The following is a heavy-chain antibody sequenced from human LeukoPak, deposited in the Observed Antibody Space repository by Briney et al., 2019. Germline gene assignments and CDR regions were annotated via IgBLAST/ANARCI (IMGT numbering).Heavy chain of an antibody. J-gene: IGHJ6*03. V-gene: IGHV1-69*06. Sequence: ASVKVSCKACGGTFSSYAISRVRHAPGEGLEWIVGIIPIFGTANYALKIQGRVPITAYKCTSTAYMELSSLRSEDTAVYYCARGFKHIGVVTAIRLTAYYMDVWGKGTTVTVSS. CDR3: ARGFKHIGVVTAIRLTAYYMDV. CDR1: GGTFSSYA. CDR2: IIPIFGTA. D-gene: IGHD2-21*02.